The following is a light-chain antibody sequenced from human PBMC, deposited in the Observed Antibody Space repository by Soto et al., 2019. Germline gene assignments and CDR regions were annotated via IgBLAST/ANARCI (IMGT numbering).Light chain of an antibody. Sequence: EIVMTQSPATLSVSPGERATLSCRASQSVSSNLAWYQQKPGQAPRLLIYGASTRATGIPARFSGSGSGIEFTLTISSLQSEDFAVYYCQQYNNFYTFGQGTKLEIK. CDR1: QSVSSN. CDR3: QQYNNFYT. CDR2: GAS. J-gene: IGKJ2*01. V-gene: IGKV3-15*01.